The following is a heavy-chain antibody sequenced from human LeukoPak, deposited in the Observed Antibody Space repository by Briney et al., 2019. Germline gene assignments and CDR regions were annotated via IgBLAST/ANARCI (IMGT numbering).Heavy chain of an antibody. CDR2: ISSGGNTH. CDR3: ARDIVNGPFVISLES. V-gene: IGHV3-48*03. CDR1: GFRLSSYE. D-gene: IGHD2-21*01. Sequence: GGSLRLSRAAPGFRLSSYEMNWIRQVPGKGLEWVSQISSGGNTHYYADSVRGRFTMSRDDAKNSLDLQMDSLRIEDTGVYYCARDIVNGPFVISLESWGQGARVTVSS. J-gene: IGHJ4*02.